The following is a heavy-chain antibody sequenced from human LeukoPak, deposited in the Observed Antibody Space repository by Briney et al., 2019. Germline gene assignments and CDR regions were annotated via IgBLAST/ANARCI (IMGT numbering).Heavy chain of an antibody. V-gene: IGHV4-59*01. D-gene: IGHD4-17*01. CDR1: GGSISSSY. J-gene: IGHJ2*01. Sequence: SETLSLTCTVSGGSISSSYWSWIRQPPGKGLEWIGYIYYTGSTTYNPSLKSRVTISVDTSKNQFSLKLRSVTAADTAVYYCARDYGDIPPDWYYDLWGRGTLVTVSS. CDR3: ARDYGDIPPDWYYDL. CDR2: IYYTGST.